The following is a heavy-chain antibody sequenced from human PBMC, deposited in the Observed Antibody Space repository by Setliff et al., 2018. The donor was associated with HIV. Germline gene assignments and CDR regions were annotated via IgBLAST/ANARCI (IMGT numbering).Heavy chain of an antibody. Sequence: GSLRLSCTASGFTFGDYAMTWVRQAPGKGLEWVGLIRSKDYGGTTEYAASVKGRFIISRDDSRNSLYLQMNSLKTEDTAVYYCAIALAPTGYNYGMDVWGQGTTVTVSS. J-gene: IGHJ6*02. CDR1: GFTFGDYA. V-gene: IGHV3-49*04. CDR2: IRSKDYGGTT. CDR3: AIALAPTGYNYGMDV. D-gene: IGHD1-1*01.